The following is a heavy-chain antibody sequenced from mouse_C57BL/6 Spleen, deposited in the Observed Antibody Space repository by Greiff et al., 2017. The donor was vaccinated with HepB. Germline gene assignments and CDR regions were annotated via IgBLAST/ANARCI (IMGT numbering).Heavy chain of an antibody. CDR3: ARVTTVVASYYYAMDY. Sequence: QVQLQQPGAELVMPGASVKLSCKASGYTFTSYWMHWVKQRPGQGLEWIGEIDPSDSYTNYNQKFKGKSTLTVDKSSSTAYMQLSSLTSEDSAVYYCARVTTVVASYYYAMDYWGQGTSVTVSS. D-gene: IGHD1-1*01. V-gene: IGHV1-69*01. CDR2: IDPSDSYT. CDR1: GYTFTSYW. J-gene: IGHJ4*01.